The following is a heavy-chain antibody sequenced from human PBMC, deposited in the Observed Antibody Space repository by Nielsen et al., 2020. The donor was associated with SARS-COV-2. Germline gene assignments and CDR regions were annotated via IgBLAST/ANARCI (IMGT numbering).Heavy chain of an antibody. V-gene: IGHV1-69*13. Sequence: SVKVSCKASGGSFSNYAISWVRQAPGQGLEWMGGIIPMFRPGNYAQNFQGRVTITADESTSTAYMELSSLRSEDTAMYYCARGFSPIFGAEEGWYFDLWGRGTLVTVSS. CDR3: ARGFSPIFGAEEGWYFDL. D-gene: IGHD3-3*01. CDR2: IIPMFRPG. J-gene: IGHJ2*01. CDR1: GGSFSNYA.